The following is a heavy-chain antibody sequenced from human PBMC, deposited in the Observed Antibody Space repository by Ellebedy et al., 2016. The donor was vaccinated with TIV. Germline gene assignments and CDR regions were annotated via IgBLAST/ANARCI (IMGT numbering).Heavy chain of an antibody. J-gene: IGHJ4*02. CDR3: AKLGGVLSWYADY. Sequence: GESLKISCAASGFTFGCCAMSWVRQAPGKGLEWVSVISNGGDTTYADSVKGRFTISRDNSKNTLYLQMNSLRADDTAMYYCAKLGGVLSWYADYWGLGTLVTVSS. D-gene: IGHD6-13*01. CDR2: ISNGGDTT. V-gene: IGHV3-23*01. CDR1: GFTFGCCA.